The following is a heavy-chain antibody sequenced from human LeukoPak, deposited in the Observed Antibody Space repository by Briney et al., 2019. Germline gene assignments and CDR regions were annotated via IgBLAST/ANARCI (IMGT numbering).Heavy chain of an antibody. CDR3: ARYLANAIRLGELSLRYGNWFDP. D-gene: IGHD3-16*02. CDR1: GGSFSGYY. J-gene: IGHJ5*02. Sequence: RSSETLSLTCAVYGGSFSGYYWSWIRQPPGKGLEWIGEINHSGSTNYNPSLKSRVTISVDTSKNQFSLKLSSVTAADTAVYYCARYLANAIRLGELSLRYGNWFDPWGQGTLVTVSS. CDR2: INHSGST. V-gene: IGHV4-34*01.